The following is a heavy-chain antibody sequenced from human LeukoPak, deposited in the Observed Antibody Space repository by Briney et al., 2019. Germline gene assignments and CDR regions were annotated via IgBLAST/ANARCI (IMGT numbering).Heavy chain of an antibody. Sequence: PSETLSLTCTVSGGSISSYYWSWIRQPPGKGLEWIGYIYYSGSTNYNPSLKSRVTISVDTSKNQFSLKLGSVTAADTAVYYCARDQTIFGVRGGMDVWGQGTTVTVSS. J-gene: IGHJ6*02. CDR2: IYYSGST. D-gene: IGHD3-3*01. V-gene: IGHV4-59*01. CDR3: ARDQTIFGVRGGMDV. CDR1: GGSISSYY.